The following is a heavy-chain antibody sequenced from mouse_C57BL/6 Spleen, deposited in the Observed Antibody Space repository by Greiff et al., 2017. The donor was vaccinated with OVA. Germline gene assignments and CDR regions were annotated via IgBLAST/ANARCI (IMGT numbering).Heavy chain of an antibody. J-gene: IGHJ3*01. V-gene: IGHV1-64*01. Sequence: QVQLQQPGAELVKPGASVKLSCKASGYTFTSYWMHWVKQRPGQGLEWIGMIHPNSGSTNYNEKFKSKATLTVDKSSSTAYMQLSSLTSEDSAVYYCASEDYDVGFAYWGQGTLVTVSA. CDR3: ASEDYDVGFAY. D-gene: IGHD2-4*01. CDR2: IHPNSGST. CDR1: GYTFTSYW.